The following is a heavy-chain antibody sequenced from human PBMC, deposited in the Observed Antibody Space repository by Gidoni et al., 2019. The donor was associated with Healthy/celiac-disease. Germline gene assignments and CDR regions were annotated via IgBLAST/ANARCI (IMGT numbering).Heavy chain of an antibody. CDR2: ISGDGGST. J-gene: IGHJ3*02. D-gene: IGHD3-16*02. CDR1: GFTFDDYA. Sequence: EEQLVESGGGVVQPGGSLRLSCAASGFTFDDYAMHWVRQAPGKGLEWVSLISGDGGSTYYADSVKGRFTISRDNSKNSLYLQMNSLRTEDTALYYCAKDNYDYIWGSYPHAFDIWGQGTMVTVSS. V-gene: IGHV3-43*02. CDR3: AKDNYDYIWGSYPHAFDI.